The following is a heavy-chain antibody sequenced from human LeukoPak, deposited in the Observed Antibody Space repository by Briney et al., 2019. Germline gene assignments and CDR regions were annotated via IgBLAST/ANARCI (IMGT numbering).Heavy chain of an antibody. J-gene: IGHJ4*02. CDR3: ARDTSLRFLAWLPHFDY. CDR1: GYTFTSYG. V-gene: IGHV1-18*01. Sequence: ASVKVSCKASGYTFTSYGISWVRQAPGHGLEWMGWISAYSGNTNYAQKLQGRVTMTTDTSTSTAYMELRSLRSDDTAVYYCARDTSLRFLAWLPHFDYWGQGTLVTVSS. D-gene: IGHD3-3*01. CDR2: ISAYSGNT.